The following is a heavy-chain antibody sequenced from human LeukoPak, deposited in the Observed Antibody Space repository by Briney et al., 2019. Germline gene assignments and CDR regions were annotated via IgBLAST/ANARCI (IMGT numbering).Heavy chain of an antibody. Sequence: ASVKVSCKVSGYTLTELSIHWVRQAPGKGLEWMGGFDPEDGETIYAQKFQGRVTMTEDTSTDTAYMELSSLRSEDTAVYYCATRDYYGSGSYGYFDYWGQGTLVTVSS. V-gene: IGHV1-24*01. CDR1: GYTLTELS. CDR3: ATRDYYGSGSYGYFDY. J-gene: IGHJ4*02. D-gene: IGHD3-10*01. CDR2: FDPEDGET.